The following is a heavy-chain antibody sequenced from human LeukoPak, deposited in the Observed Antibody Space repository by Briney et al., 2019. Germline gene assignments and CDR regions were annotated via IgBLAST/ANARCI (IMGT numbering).Heavy chain of an antibody. V-gene: IGHV1-8*01. J-gene: IGHJ6*02. D-gene: IGHD3-3*01. CDR3: ARGFRGTYYDFWSGYYPWAGDYYYGMDV. CDR1: GYTFTSYD. CDR2: MNPNSGNT. Sequence: ASVKVSCKASGYTFTSYDINWVRQATGQGLERMGWMNPNSGNTGYAQKFQGRVTMTRNTSISTAYMELSSLRSEDTAVYYCARGFRGTYYDFWSGYYPWAGDYYYGMDVWGQGTTVTVSS.